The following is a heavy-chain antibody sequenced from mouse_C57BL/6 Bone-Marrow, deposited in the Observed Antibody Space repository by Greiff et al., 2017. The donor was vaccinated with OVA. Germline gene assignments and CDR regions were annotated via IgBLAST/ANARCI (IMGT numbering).Heavy chain of an antibody. Sequence: EVKLMESGPGLVKPSQSLSLTCSVTGYSITSGYYWNWIRQFPGNKLEWMGYISYDGSNNYNPSLKNRISITRDTSKNQFFLKLNSVTTEDTATYYCARGRYYYGSIAYWGQGTLVTVSA. CDR1: GYSITSGYY. V-gene: IGHV3-6*01. CDR3: ARGRYYYGSIAY. CDR2: ISYDGSN. J-gene: IGHJ3*01. D-gene: IGHD1-1*01.